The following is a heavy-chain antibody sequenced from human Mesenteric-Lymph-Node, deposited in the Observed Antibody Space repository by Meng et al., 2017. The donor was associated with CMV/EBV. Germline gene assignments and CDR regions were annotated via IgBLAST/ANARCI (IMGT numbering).Heavy chain of an antibody. CDR3: TRDFRYCDTASHCWFDP. D-gene: IGHD2/OR15-2a*01. Sequence: TFNSYDINWVRQAAGQGLEWMGWMNPNSGNTGYAQKFQGRVTMTRNTSINTAYMELSSLRSEDTAVYYCTRDFRYCDTASHCWFDPWGQGTLVTVSS. CDR2: MNPNSGNT. V-gene: IGHV1-8*01. CDR1: TFNSYD. J-gene: IGHJ5*02.